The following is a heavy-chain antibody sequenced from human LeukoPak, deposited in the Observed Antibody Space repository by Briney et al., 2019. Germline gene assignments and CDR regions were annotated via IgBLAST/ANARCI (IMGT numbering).Heavy chain of an antibody. Sequence: ASVKVSCKASGYTFTSNDINWVRQAAGQGLEWMAWLDPKKGNTGYAQKFQGRATMTWNTSISTAYMELSSLKSEDTAVYYCARSHTQKGYCGGGRCYPTVWWFDPWGQGTLVTVSS. CDR2: LDPKKGNT. D-gene: IGHD2-15*01. CDR1: GYTFTSND. J-gene: IGHJ5*02. CDR3: ARSHTQKGYCGGGRCYPTVWWFDP. V-gene: IGHV1-8*01.